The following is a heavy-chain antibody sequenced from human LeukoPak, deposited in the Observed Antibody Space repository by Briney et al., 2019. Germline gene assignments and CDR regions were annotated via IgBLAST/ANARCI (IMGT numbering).Heavy chain of an antibody. J-gene: IGHJ5*02. CDR1: GGSISSYY. CDR2: IYYSGST. Sequence: PSETLSLTCTVSGGSISSYYWSWIRQPPGKGLEWIGYIYYSGSTNYNPSLKSRVTISVDTSKNQFSLKLSSVTAADTAVYYCARDRGNYYDSSEGWFDPWGQGTLVTVSS. V-gene: IGHV4-59*01. CDR3: ARDRGNYYDSSEGWFDP. D-gene: IGHD3-22*01.